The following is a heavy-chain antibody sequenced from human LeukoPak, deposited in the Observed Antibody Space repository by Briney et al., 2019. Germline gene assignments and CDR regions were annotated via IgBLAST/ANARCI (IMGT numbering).Heavy chain of an antibody. CDR1: GFTFSDYY. CDR2: ISSSGSTI. Sequence: PGGSLRLSCAASGFTFSDYYMSWVRQAPGKGLEWVSYISSSGSTIYYADSVKGRFTISRDNAKNSLYLQMNSLRAEDTAVYYCARSGYDSSGPLSGDWFDPWGQGTLVTVSS. V-gene: IGHV3-11*04. CDR3: ARSGYDSSGPLSGDWFDP. D-gene: IGHD3-22*01. J-gene: IGHJ5*02.